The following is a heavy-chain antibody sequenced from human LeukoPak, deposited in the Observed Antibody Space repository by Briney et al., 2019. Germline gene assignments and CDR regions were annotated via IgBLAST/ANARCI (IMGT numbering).Heavy chain of an antibody. CDR2: ISGSGGST. D-gene: IGHD6-19*01. Sequence: GGSLRLSCAASGFTFSSYAMSWARQAPGKGLEWVSAISGSGGSTYHADSVKGRFTISRDNSKNTLYLQMNSLRAEDTAVYYCAKPTHPIAVAGPFDYWGQGTLVTVSS. V-gene: IGHV3-23*01. CDR1: GFTFSSYA. J-gene: IGHJ4*02. CDR3: AKPTHPIAVAGPFDY.